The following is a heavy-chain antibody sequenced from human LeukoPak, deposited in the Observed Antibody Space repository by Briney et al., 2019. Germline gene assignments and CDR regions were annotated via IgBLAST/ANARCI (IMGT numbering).Heavy chain of an antibody. CDR3: ARERRYFDWLSLAHYDY. D-gene: IGHD3-9*01. J-gene: IGHJ4*02. Sequence: ASVKVSCKASGGTFSSYAISWVRQAPGQGLEWMGIINPSGGSTSYAQKFQGRVTMTRDTSTSTVYMELSSLRSEDTAVYYCARERRYFDWLSLAHYDYWGQGTLVTVSS. V-gene: IGHV1-46*01. CDR2: INPSGGST. CDR1: GGTFSSYA.